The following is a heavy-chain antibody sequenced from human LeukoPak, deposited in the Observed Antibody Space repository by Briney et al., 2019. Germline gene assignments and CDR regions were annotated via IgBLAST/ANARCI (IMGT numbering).Heavy chain of an antibody. CDR2: INPNSGNT. J-gene: IGHJ6*02. CDR3: ARVDCSSTSCYTGAFGGYYYYGMDV. D-gene: IGHD2-2*02. V-gene: IGHV1-8*02. CDR1: GYTFTGYY. Sequence: ASVKVSCKASGYTFTGYYMHWVRQAPGQGLEWMGWINPNSGNTGYAQKFQGRVTMTRNTSISTAYMELSSLRSEDTAVYYCARVDCSSTSCYTGAFGGYYYYGMDVWGQGTTVTVSS.